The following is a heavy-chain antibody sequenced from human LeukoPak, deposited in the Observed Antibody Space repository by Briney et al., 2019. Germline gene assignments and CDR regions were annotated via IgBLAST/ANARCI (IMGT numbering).Heavy chain of an antibody. CDR1: GFTFSGYR. CDR3: ASGRPFDY. D-gene: IGHD1-26*01. Sequence: GGSLRLSCAASGFTFSGYRMNWVRQAPGKGLEWVAYIKQDGSEKYYVDSVKGRFTISRDHAKNSLYLQMNSLGAEDTAVYYCASGRPFDYWGQGTLVTVSS. J-gene: IGHJ4*02. CDR2: IKQDGSEK. V-gene: IGHV3-7*01.